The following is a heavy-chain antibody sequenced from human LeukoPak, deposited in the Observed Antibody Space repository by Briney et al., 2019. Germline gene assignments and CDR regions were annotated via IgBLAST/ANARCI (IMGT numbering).Heavy chain of an antibody. J-gene: IGHJ3*02. CDR1: GFTFSSYA. CDR3: AKHRDFSWYADAFDI. CDR2: ISGSGGST. V-gene: IGHV3-23*01. Sequence: TGGSLRLSCAASGFTFSSYAMSWVRQAPGKGLEWVSGISGSGGSTYYPDSVKGRFTISRDNSKNTLYLQMNSLRAEDTAVYYCAKHRDFSWYADAFDIWGQGTMVTVSS. D-gene: IGHD6-13*01.